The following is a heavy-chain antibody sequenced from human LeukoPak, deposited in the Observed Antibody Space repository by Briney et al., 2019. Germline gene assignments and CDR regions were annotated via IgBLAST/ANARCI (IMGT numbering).Heavy chain of an antibody. Sequence: GGSLRLSCAASGFTFSSYEMNWVRQAPGKGLEWVSYISSSGRTTYYADSVKGRFTISRDNAKNSLYLQMNSLRAEDMALYYCAKEGSSWSTFDYWGQGTLVTVSS. CDR3: AKEGSSWSTFDY. V-gene: IGHV3-48*03. J-gene: IGHJ4*02. CDR1: GFTFSSYE. D-gene: IGHD6-13*01. CDR2: ISSSGRTT.